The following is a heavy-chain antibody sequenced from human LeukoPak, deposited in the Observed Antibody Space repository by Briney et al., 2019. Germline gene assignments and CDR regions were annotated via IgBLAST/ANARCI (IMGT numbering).Heavy chain of an antibody. D-gene: IGHD4-17*01. CDR1: GYTFTSYD. V-gene: IGHV1-8*01. CDR3: ARGLGRLRRPGGDY. J-gene: IGHJ4*02. CDR2: MNPNSGNT. Sequence: GASVKVSCQASGYTFTSYDINWVRQATGQGLEWMGLMNPNSGNTGYAQKFQGRVTMTRDTSISTAYMELSSLRSEDTAVYYCARGLGRLRRPGGDYWGQGTLVTVSS.